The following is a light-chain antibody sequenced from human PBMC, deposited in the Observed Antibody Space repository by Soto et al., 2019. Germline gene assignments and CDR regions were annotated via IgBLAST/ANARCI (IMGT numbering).Light chain of an antibody. CDR1: STDVGAYNF. Sequence: QSALTQPASVSGSPGQSSTISCTGTSTDVGAYNFVSWYQQFPGKAPKLMIYEVSNRPSGVSDRFSGSKSGNTASLIISGLQAEDEADYYCSSQTGSATMVFGGGTKLNVL. CDR3: SSQTGSATMV. CDR2: EVS. V-gene: IGLV2-14*01. J-gene: IGLJ2*01.